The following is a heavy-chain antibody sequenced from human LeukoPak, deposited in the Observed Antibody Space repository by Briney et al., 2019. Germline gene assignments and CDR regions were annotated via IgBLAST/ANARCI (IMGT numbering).Heavy chain of an antibody. CDR1: GGSISSYY. CDR2: IYYSGST. CDR3: ARLLGRYYYYMDV. V-gene: IGHV4-59*08. Sequence: SETLSLTCTVSGGSISSYYWSWIRQPPGKGLEWIGYIYYSGSTYYNPSLQSRVTISADTSKNQFSLKLNSVTAADTAVYYCARLLGRYYYYMDVWGKGTTVTVSS. J-gene: IGHJ6*03. D-gene: IGHD3-10*01.